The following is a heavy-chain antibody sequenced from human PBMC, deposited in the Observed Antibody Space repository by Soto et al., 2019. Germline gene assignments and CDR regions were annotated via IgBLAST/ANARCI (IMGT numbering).Heavy chain of an antibody. CDR3: ARMDRLYGYFDY. Sequence: SETLSLTCTVSGGSVSSGSYYWSWIRQPPGKGLEWIGYIYYSGSTYYNPSLKSRVTISVDTSKNQFSLKLSSVTAADTAVYYCARMDRLYGYFDYWGQGTLVTVSS. D-gene: IGHD2-2*02. CDR2: IYYSGST. J-gene: IGHJ4*02. CDR1: GGSVSSGSYY. V-gene: IGHV4-61*01.